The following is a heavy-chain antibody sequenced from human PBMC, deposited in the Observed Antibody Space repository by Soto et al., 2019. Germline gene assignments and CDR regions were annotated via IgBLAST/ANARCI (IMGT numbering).Heavy chain of an antibody. J-gene: IGHJ4*02. D-gene: IGHD3-10*01. CDR1: GFTVSSNY. CDR3: ASSATLWFGELLPHFDY. CDR2: IYSGGST. V-gene: IGHV3-53*02. Sequence: EVQLVETGGGLIQPGESLRLSCAASGFTVSSNYMSWVRQAPGKGLEWVSVIYSGGSTYYADSVKGRFTISRDNSKNTLYLQMNSLRAEDTAVYYCASSATLWFGELLPHFDYWGQGTLVTVSS.